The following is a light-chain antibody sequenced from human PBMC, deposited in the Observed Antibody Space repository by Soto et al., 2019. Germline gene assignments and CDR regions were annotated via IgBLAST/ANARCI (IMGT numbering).Light chain of an antibody. J-gene: IGKJ1*01. V-gene: IGKV3-15*01. Sequence: EIVLTQSPGTLSLSPGERATLSCRASQSVTSNLAWYQQKPGQAPRLLIYGASTRATGIPARFRGSGSGTEFTLTISSLQSEDFAVYYCQQYNNWPPHTFGQGTKVDIK. CDR3: QQYNNWPPHT. CDR2: GAS. CDR1: QSVTSN.